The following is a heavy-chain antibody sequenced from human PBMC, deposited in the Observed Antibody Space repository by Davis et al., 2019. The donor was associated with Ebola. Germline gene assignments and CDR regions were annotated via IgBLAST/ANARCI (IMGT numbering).Heavy chain of an antibody. D-gene: IGHD4-17*01. CDR3: ARIKGDYGPYGMDV. Sequence: YGPTLVKPTQALTLTCTFSGFSLSTSGMCVSWIRQPPGKALEWLARIDWDDDKYYSTSLKTSLTISKDTSKNQVVLTMTNMDPVDTATYYCARIKGDYGPYGMDVWGQGTTVTVSS. J-gene: IGHJ6*02. V-gene: IGHV2-70*11. CDR2: IDWDDDK. CDR1: GFSLSTSGMC.